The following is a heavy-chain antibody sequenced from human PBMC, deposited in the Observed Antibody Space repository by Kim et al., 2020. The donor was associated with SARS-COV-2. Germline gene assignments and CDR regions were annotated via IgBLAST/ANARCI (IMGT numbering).Heavy chain of an antibody. CDR3: AKASQWLDGDY. V-gene: IGHV3-23*01. CDR2: ISPSGDRT. D-gene: IGHD6-19*01. J-gene: IGHJ4*02. Sequence: GGSLRLSCAASGFSFSTFAMSWVRQAPGKGLEWVSAISPSGDRTYYADSVKGRFTISRDNSKNTLYLQMYSLRAEDTAVYYCAKASQWLDGDYWGQGTLV. CDR1: GFSFSTFA.